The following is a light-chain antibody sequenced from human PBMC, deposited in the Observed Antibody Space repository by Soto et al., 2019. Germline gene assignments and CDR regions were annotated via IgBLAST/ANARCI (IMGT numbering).Light chain of an antibody. Sequence: IVLTQSPATLSVSPGERATLSCRASQSVSSYLAWYQQKPGQAPRLLIYGASTRATGFPARFSGSGSGTEFTLTISSLQSEDFAVYYCQQYNDWPLTFGGGTKVDIK. CDR3: QQYNDWPLT. J-gene: IGKJ4*01. V-gene: IGKV3-15*01. CDR1: QSVSSY. CDR2: GAS.